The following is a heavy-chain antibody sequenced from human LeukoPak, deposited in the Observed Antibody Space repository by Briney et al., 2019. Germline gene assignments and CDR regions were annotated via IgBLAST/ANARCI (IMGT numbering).Heavy chain of an antibody. J-gene: IGHJ6*02. D-gene: IGHD3-10*01. CDR2: ISSGRII. CDR3: ASTGGYGSGTYDYYYFGMDV. V-gene: IGHV3-48*03. CDR1: GFTFSSYE. Sequence: GGSLRLSCAASGFTFSSYETNWVRQAPGKGLEWVAYISSGRIINYAASVKGRFTISRDNAKNSLYPQMNSLRAEETAVYYCASTGGYGSGTYDYYYFGMDVWGQGTTVTVSS.